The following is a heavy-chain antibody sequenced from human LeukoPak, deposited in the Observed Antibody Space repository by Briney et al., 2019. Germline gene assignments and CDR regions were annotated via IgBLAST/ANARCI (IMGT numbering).Heavy chain of an antibody. CDR1: GFTFSSYA. V-gene: IGHV3-30-3*01. CDR2: ISYDGSNK. J-gene: IGHJ4*02. D-gene: IGHD6-19*01. CDR3: ARDRFYKEQWLVYTYYFDY. Sequence: GRSLRLSCAASGFTFSSYAMHWVRQAPGKGLEWVAVISYDGSNKYYADSVKGRFTISRDNSKNTLYLQMSSLRAEDTAVYYCARDRFYKEQWLVYTYYFDYWGQGTLVTVSS.